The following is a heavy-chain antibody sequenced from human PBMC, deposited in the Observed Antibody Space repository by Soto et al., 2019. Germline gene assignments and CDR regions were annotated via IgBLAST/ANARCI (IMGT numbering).Heavy chain of an antibody. CDR3: ARGGVTTVVPAEDY. J-gene: IGHJ4*02. D-gene: IGHD4-17*01. Sequence: LETLSLTCTVSGGSISSGGYYWSWIRQHPGKGLEWIGYIYYSGSTNYNPSLKSRVTISVDTSKNQFSLKLSSVTAADTAVYYCARGGVTTVVPAEDYWGQGTLVTVSS. CDR2: IYYSGST. CDR1: GGSISSGGYY. V-gene: IGHV4-61*08.